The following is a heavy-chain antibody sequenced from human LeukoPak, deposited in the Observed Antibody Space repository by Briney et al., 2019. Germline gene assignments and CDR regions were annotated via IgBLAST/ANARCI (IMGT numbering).Heavy chain of an antibody. CDR3: AREVPSRWRASYFDY. D-gene: IGHD1-26*01. CDR2: INQDGSDK. CDR1: GFTFSGHW. V-gene: IGHV3-7*01. Sequence: GGSLRLSCAASGFTFSGHWLSWFRQAPGKGLEWVANINQDGSDKYFVDSVRGRFTISRDNAKNSLYLQMNSLRAEDTAVYYCAREVPSRWRASYFDYWGQGTLVTVSS. J-gene: IGHJ4*02.